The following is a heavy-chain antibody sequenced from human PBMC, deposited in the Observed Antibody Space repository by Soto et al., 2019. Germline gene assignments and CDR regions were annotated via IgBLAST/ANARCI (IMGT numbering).Heavy chain of an antibody. J-gene: IGHJ6*03. D-gene: IGHD2-15*01. CDR1: GGSISSSSYY. V-gene: IGHV4-39*01. CDR3: ARLRCSGGSCYSFTYYYYMDV. Sequence: QLQLQESGPGLVKPSETLSLTCTVSGGSISSSSYYWGWIRQPPGKGLEWIGSIYYSGSTYYNPCLKCRVTISVDTSKNQFSLKLSSVTAADTAVYYCARLRCSGGSCYSFTYYYYMDVWGKGTTVTVSS. CDR2: IYYSGST.